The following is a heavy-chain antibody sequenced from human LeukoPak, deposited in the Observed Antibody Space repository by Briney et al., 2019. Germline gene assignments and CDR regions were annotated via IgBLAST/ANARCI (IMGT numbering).Heavy chain of an antibody. D-gene: IGHD3-3*01. Sequence: GGSLRLSCAASGFTVSSNYMSWVRQAPGKGLEWVSVIYSGGSTYYADSVKGRFTISRDNSKNSLYLQMNSLRAEDTAVYYCASLHYDFWSGYLTASDIWGQGTMVTVSS. J-gene: IGHJ3*02. V-gene: IGHV3-66*01. CDR3: ASLHYDFWSGYLTASDI. CDR1: GFTVSSNY. CDR2: IYSGGST.